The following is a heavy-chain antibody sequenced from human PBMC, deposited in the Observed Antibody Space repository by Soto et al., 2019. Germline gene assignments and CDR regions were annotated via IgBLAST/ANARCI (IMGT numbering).Heavy chain of an antibody. J-gene: IGHJ3*02. V-gene: IGHV1-3*01. Sequence: ASVKVSCKASGYTFTSYAMHWVRQAPGQGLEWMGWINPDTGNTKYSQKFQGRVTITRNISTSTVYMELSSLSSEDTAVYYYARTRLPSALDIWGQGTMVTVSS. CDR3: ARTRLPSALDI. CDR1: GYTFTSYA. D-gene: IGHD4-17*01. CDR2: INPDTGNT.